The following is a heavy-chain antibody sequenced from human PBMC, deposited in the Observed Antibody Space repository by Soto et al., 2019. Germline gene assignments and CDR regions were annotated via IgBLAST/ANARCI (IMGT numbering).Heavy chain of an antibody. CDR3: ARGPGSLLP. CDR1: GDSVSSNSAA. Sequence: PSQTLSLTCAISGDSVSSNSAAWNWIRLSPSRGLEWLGRTYYRSKRYSVYAPSVKSRISINPDTSKNQFSLQLNSVTPDDTAVYYCARGPGSLLPWGQGTLVTVSS. V-gene: IGHV6-1*01. J-gene: IGHJ5*01. CDR2: TYYRSKRYS. D-gene: IGHD1-26*01.